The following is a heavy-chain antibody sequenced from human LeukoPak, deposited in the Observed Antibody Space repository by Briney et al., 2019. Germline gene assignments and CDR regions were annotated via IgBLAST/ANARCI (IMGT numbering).Heavy chain of an antibody. CDR2: IIPIFGTA. V-gene: IGHV1-69*13. Sequence: SVKVSCKASGGTFSSYAISWVRQAPGQGLEWMGGIIPIFGTANYAQKFQGRVTITADESASTAYMELSSLRSEDTAVYYCAGAAAADLRFGWFDPWGQGTLVTVSP. J-gene: IGHJ5*02. CDR1: GGTFSSYA. CDR3: AGAAAADLRFGWFDP. D-gene: IGHD6-13*01.